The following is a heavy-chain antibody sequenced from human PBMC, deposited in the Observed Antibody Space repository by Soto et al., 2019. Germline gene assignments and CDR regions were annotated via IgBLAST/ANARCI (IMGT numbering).Heavy chain of an antibody. J-gene: IGHJ3*02. CDR2: IYYSGST. CDR1: GGSLSSSSYY. D-gene: IGHD3-16*02. Sequence: SETLSLTCTVSGGSLSSSSYYWGWIRQPPGKGLEWIGSIYYSGSTYYNPSLKSRVTISVDTSKNQFSLKLSSVTAADTAVYYCARLYGLDAFDIWGQGTMVTVSS. CDR3: ARLYGLDAFDI. V-gene: IGHV4-39*07.